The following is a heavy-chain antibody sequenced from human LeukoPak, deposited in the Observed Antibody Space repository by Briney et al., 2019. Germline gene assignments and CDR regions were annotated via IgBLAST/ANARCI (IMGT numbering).Heavy chain of an antibody. V-gene: IGHV3-7*01. J-gene: IGHJ4*02. Sequence: PGGSLRLSCAASGFTFSSYWMSWVRQAPGKGLEWVASIKPDGSDKYYVDSVKGRFTISRDNAKNSLYLQMNSLRAEDTAVYSCTGGRVTLDYWGQGTLVTVSS. CDR1: GFTFSSYW. D-gene: IGHD2-8*01. CDR2: IKPDGSDK. CDR3: TGGRVTLDY.